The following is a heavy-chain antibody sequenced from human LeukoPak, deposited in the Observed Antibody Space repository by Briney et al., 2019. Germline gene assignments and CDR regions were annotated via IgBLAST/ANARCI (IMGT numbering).Heavy chain of an antibody. CDR2: IYRGGDT. CDR3: AKDDYSNYGYFDY. CDR1: GFTVSTNY. V-gene: IGHV3-53*04. Sequence: GGSLRLSCAASGFTVSTNYMSWVRQAPGKGLEWVSTIYRGGDTYYADSVKGRFTISRPNSRNALYLQMNSLRAEDTAVYYCAKDDYSNYGYFDYWGQGTLVTVSS. J-gene: IGHJ4*02. D-gene: IGHD4-11*01.